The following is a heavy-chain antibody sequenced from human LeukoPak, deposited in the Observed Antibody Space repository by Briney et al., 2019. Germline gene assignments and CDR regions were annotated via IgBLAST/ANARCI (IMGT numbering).Heavy chain of an antibody. CDR2: IYPGDSDP. CDR3: VRHGLGSSWFGFDY. V-gene: IGHV5-51*01. D-gene: IGHD6-13*01. J-gene: IGHJ4*02. CDR1: GYTFTTYW. Sequence: GESLKISCKGSGYTFTTYWIGWVRQMPGKGLEWMGTIYPGDSDPRYSPSFQGQVTISADTSISTAYVQWSSLKASDSAMYYCVRHGLGSSWFGFDYWGQGTLVTVSS.